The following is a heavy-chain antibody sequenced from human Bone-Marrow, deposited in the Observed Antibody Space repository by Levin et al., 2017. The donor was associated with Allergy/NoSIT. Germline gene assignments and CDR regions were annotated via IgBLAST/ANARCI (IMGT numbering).Heavy chain of an antibody. CDR1: GYSISSGYY. CDR2: IYHSGPT. J-gene: IGHJ3*02. Sequence: KSSETLSLTCTVSGYSISSGYYWGWIRQSPGKGLEWIGSIYHSGPTFQNPSLETRVTISVDTSRNQFSLKLSSVTAADTAVYYCVRDLTNLDDAFDIWGQGTMVTVSS. CDR3: VRDLTNLDDAFDI. V-gene: IGHV4-38-2*02. D-gene: IGHD5-24*01.